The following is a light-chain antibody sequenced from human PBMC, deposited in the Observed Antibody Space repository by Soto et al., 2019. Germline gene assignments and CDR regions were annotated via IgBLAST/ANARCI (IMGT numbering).Light chain of an antibody. CDR3: QKGKVDPFT. V-gene: IGKV1-39*01. CDR1: QSISGY. J-gene: IGKJ4*01. CDR2: GAS. Sequence: IQMTQSPSSLSASVGDRVTITCRASQSISGYLNWYQQKPGKAPKVLISGASTLHNGVPSRFSGRGSGTEFTLTISSLQPEEVATYFCQKGKVDPFTFGGGTKV.